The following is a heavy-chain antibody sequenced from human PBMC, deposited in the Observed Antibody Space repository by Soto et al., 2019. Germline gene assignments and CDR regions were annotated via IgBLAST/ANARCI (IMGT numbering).Heavy chain of an antibody. CDR1: GGSILDSTYY. V-gene: IGHV4-39*01. CDR2: IFYSGGT. CDR3: ASQASGYYYGWFDP. D-gene: IGHD3-22*01. J-gene: IGHJ5*02. Sequence: QLLLQESGPGLVKPSETLSLTCTVSGGSILDSTYYWAWIRQSPGNGLEWIGPIFYSGGTFYTPSLKSRVTMSVDTSNNQFSLKLRSVTAADTAVYYCASQASGYYYGWFDPWGQGTLVTVSS.